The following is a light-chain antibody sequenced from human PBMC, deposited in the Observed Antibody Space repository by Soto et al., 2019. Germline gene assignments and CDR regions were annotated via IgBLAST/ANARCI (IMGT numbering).Light chain of an antibody. CDR2: GNN. CDR1: GSSIGTNT. Sequence: QSVLTQPPSASGTPGQRVTISCSGSGSSIGTNTVNWYRQLPGTAPKLLIYGNNQRPSGVPDGFSGSKSGTSASLGISGLQSEDEADYYCAAWDGSLNNVLFGGGTKLTVL. V-gene: IGLV1-44*01. J-gene: IGLJ2*01. CDR3: AAWDGSLNNVL.